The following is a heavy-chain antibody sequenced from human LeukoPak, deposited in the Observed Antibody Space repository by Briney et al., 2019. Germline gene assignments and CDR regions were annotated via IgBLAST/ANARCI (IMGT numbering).Heavy chain of an antibody. CDR1: GFTFSSFV. Sequence: GGSLRLSCAASGFTFSSFVMHWVRQAPGKGLEWVAFIRYDGSNKYYADSVKGRFTISRDNSKKTLYLQMNSLRAEDTAVYYCAKGFGSYYSSGVFMAYWGQGTLVTVSS. CDR3: AKGFGSYYSSGVFMAY. D-gene: IGHD1-26*01. V-gene: IGHV3-30*02. J-gene: IGHJ4*02. CDR2: IRYDGSNK.